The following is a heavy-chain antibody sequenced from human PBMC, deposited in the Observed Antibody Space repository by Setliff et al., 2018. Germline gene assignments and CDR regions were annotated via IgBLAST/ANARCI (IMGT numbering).Heavy chain of an antibody. CDR2: TRYDGSSK. CDR3: TTGPRDSRNYLNWLGS. J-gene: IGHJ5*01. CDR1: GFIFSSYG. Sequence: GGSLRLSCAASGFIFSSYGMHWVRQAPGKGPEWVAFTRYDGSSKYHADSVKGRFTISRDDSKSMIYLQMNNLKSEDTGFYYCTTGPRDSRNYLNWLGSWGQGTLVTVSS. D-gene: IGHD4-4*01. V-gene: IGHV3-30*02.